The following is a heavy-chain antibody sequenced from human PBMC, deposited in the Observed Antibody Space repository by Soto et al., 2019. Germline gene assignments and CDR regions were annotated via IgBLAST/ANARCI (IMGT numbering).Heavy chain of an antibody. D-gene: IGHD3-3*01. CDR1: GYTFTSYG. J-gene: IGHJ6*04. V-gene: IGHV1-18*01. Sequence: GASVKVSCKASGYTFTSYGISWVRQAPGQGLEWMGWISAYNGNTNYAQKLQGRVTMTTDTSTSTACMELRSLRSDDTAVYYCARDTPGTIFGVVINLDVWGKGTTVTVSS. CDR3: ARDTPGTIFGVVINLDV. CDR2: ISAYNGNT.